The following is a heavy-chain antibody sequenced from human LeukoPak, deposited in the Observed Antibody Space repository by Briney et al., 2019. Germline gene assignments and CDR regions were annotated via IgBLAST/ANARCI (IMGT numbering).Heavy chain of an antibody. CDR3: ARLYSSGLDY. V-gene: IGHV4-39*01. D-gene: IGHD6-19*01. CDR2: IYYSGST. J-gene: IGHJ4*02. CDR1: GGSISSSSYY. Sequence: SETLSHTCTVSGGSISSSSYYWGWIRQPPGKGLEWIGSIYYSGSTYYNPSLKSRVTISVDTSKNQFSLKLSSVTAADTAVYYCARLYSSGLDYWGQGTLVTVSS.